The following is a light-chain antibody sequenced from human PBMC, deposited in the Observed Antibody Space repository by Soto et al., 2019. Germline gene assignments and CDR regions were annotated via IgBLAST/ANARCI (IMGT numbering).Light chain of an antibody. CDR2: DVN. V-gene: IGLV2-14*01. J-gene: IGLJ1*01. CDR3: CSFTTRSTFI. CDR1: SSDVGGYNY. Sequence: QSALTQPASASGSPGQWITIYCTGTSSDVGGYNYVSWYQQYPGKVPKLLIYDVNNRPSGVSNRFSGSKSGNTASLTISDLQAADEADYYCCSFTTRSTFIFGTGTKLTVL.